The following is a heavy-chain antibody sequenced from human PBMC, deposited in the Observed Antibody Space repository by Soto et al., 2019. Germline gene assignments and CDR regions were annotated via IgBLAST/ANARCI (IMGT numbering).Heavy chain of an antibody. D-gene: IGHD5-12*01. CDR3: ARVTIVAGFYYGLVG. J-gene: IGHJ6*02. CDR2: INANSGGA. V-gene: IGHV1-2*02. CDR1: GYTFTGYY. Sequence: QVQLVQSGAEVKKPGASVRVSCKGLGYTFTGYYIHWIRQAPGQGLEWLPWINANSGGASHAQKFQGRVTMTRDTSISTVYMELSRLTSDDTAVYYCARVTIVAGFYYGLVGWGQGTTVTVSS.